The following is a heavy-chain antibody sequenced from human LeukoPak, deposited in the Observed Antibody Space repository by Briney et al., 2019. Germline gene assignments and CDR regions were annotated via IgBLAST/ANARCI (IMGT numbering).Heavy chain of an antibody. CDR3: ARERVRLNFDWSPYYYGMDV. CDR2: INRSGST. J-gene: IGHJ6*02. V-gene: IGHV4-34*01. Sequence: SETLSLTCAVYGGSFSGYYWSWIRQPPGKGLEWIGEINRSGSTNYNPSLKSRVTISVDTSKDQFSLKLSSVTAADTAVYYCARERVRLNFDWSPYYYGMDVWGQGTTVTVSS. CDR1: GGSFSGYY. D-gene: IGHD3-9*01.